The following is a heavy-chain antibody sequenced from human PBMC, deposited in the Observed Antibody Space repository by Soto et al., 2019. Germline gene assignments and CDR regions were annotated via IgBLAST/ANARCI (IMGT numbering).Heavy chain of an antibody. CDR3: AKAITMIVVVPNWFDP. CDR2: ISGSGGST. Sequence: PGGSLRLSCAASGFTFSSYAMSWFRQAPGKGLEWVSAISGSGGSTYYADSVRGRFTISGDNSKNTLYLQMNSLRAEDTAVYYCAKAITMIVVVPNWFDPWGQGTLVTVSS. V-gene: IGHV3-23*01. CDR1: GFTFSSYA. D-gene: IGHD3-22*01. J-gene: IGHJ5*02.